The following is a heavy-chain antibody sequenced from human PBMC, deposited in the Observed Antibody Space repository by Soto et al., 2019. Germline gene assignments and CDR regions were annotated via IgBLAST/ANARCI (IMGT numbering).Heavy chain of an antibody. D-gene: IGHD2-15*01. J-gene: IGHJ3*02. Sequence: QVQLQQWGAGLLKPSETLSLTCAVYGGSFSGYYWSWIRQPPGKGLEWIGEINHSGSTNYNPSLKSRVTKSVDTSKNQFSLKLSSVTAADTAVYYCASEIVVVVAAAFDIWGQGTMVTVSS. CDR2: INHSGST. CDR3: ASEIVVVVAAAFDI. CDR1: GGSFSGYY. V-gene: IGHV4-34*01.